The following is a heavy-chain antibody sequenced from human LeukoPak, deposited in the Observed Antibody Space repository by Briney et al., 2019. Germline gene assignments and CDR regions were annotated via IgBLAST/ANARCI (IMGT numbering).Heavy chain of an antibody. D-gene: IGHD3-3*01. CDR2: FGHNGDIT. CDR3: AKQAGWGAYFSFLPFDF. CDR1: GFSFSTYA. Sequence: GTSLRLSCAASGFSFSTYAMHWVRQAPGKGLEWVSGFGHNGDITYSDSVKGRFTISRDNSKNTLFLQLSSLRADDTAVYFCAKQAGWGAYFSFLPFDFWGRGTLVTVSS. J-gene: IGHJ4*02. V-gene: IGHV3-23*01.